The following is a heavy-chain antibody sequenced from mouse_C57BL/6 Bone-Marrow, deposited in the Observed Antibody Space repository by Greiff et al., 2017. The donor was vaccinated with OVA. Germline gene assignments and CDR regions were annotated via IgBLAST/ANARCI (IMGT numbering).Heavy chain of an antibody. CDR2: ISDGGSYT. V-gene: IGHV5-4*03. CDR1: GFTFSIYA. J-gene: IGHJ1*03. Sequence: EVKLMESGGGLVKPGGSLKLSCAASGFTFSIYAMSWVRQTPEKRLEWVATISDGGSYTYYPDNVKGRFTISRDNAKNNLYLQMSNLKSEDTAMYYCARVNAGYEWYFDVWGTGTTVTVSS. CDR3: ARVNAGYEWYFDV. D-gene: IGHD3-2*02.